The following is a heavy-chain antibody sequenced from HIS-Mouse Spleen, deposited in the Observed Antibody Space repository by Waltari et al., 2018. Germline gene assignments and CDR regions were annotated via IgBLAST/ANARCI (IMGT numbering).Heavy chain of an antibody. CDR1: AGSISSSSYL. Sequence: QLQLQESGPGLVKPSETLSLTCTVPAGSISSSSYLWGWIRQPPGKGLEWIGSIYYSGSTYYNPSLKSRVTISVDTSKNQFSLKLSSVTAADTAVYYCAREIPYSSSWYDWYFDLWGRGTLVTVSS. V-gene: IGHV4-39*07. D-gene: IGHD6-13*01. J-gene: IGHJ2*01. CDR3: AREIPYSSSWYDWYFDL. CDR2: IYYSGST.